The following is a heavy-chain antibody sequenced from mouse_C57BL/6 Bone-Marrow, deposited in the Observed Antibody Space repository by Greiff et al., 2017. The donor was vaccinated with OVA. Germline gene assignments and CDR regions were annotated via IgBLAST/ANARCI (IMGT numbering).Heavy chain of an antibody. J-gene: IGHJ3*01. CDR1: GFTFSSYA. CDR3: ARAGDYGSSSFAY. D-gene: IGHD1-1*01. Sequence: DVMLVESGGGLVRPGGSLKLSCAASGFTFSSYAMSWVRQTPEKRLAWVATISDGGSYTYYPDNVKGRFTISRDNAKNNLYLQMSHLKSEDTAMYYCARAGDYGSSSFAYWGQGTLVTVSA. CDR2: ISDGGSYT. V-gene: IGHV5-4*03.